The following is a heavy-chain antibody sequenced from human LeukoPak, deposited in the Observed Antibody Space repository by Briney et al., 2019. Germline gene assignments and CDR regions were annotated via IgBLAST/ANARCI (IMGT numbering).Heavy chain of an antibody. CDR1: GGTFGSYA. CDR3: ARARWLQPLAYYYYMDV. Sequence: EASVKVSCKASGGTFGSYAISWARQAPGQGLEWMGGIIPIFGTANYAQKFQGRVTITTDESTSTAYMELSSLRSEDTAVYYCARARWLQPLAYYYYMDVWGKGTTVTVSS. V-gene: IGHV1-69*05. J-gene: IGHJ6*03. D-gene: IGHD5-24*01. CDR2: IIPIFGTA.